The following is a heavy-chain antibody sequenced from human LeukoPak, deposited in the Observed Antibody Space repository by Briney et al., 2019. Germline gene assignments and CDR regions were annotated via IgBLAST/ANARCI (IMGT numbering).Heavy chain of an antibody. D-gene: IGHD3-3*01. CDR2: INPNNGGT. Sequence: ASVKVSCKASGYTFTVYSIHWVRQAPGQGLEWMGWINPNNGGTKYVQKFQGRVTMTRDMSISTAYMELSRLRSDDTAFYYCARHYEYYFDYWGQGTLVTVSS. V-gene: IGHV1-2*02. CDR1: GYTFTVYS. CDR3: ARHYEYYFDY. J-gene: IGHJ4*02.